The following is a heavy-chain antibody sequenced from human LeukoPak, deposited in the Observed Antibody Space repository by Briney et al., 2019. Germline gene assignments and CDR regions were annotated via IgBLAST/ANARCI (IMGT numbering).Heavy chain of an antibody. Sequence: SETLSLTCAVYGVSFSGYYWSWIRQPPGKGLEWIGEINHSGSTNYNPSLKSRVTISVDTSKNQFSLKLSSVTAADTAVYYCARGWAYYDSSGYYYAFGIWGQGTMVTVSS. J-gene: IGHJ3*02. V-gene: IGHV4-34*01. CDR3: ARGWAYYDSSGYYYAFGI. D-gene: IGHD3-22*01. CDR1: GVSFSGYY. CDR2: INHSGST.